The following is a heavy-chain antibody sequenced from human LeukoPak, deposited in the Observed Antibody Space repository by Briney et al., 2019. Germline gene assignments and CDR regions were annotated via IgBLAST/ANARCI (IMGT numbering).Heavy chain of an antibody. J-gene: IGHJ4*02. V-gene: IGHV1-8*03. CDR3: ARARLAAAGGRFDY. Sequence: ASVKVSCKASGYTFTSYAMNWVRQAPGQGLEWMGWMNPNSGNTGYAQKFQGRVTITRNTSISTAYMELSSLRSEDTAVYYCARARLAAAGGRFDYWGQGTLVTVSS. CDR2: MNPNSGNT. D-gene: IGHD6-13*01. CDR1: GYTFTSYA.